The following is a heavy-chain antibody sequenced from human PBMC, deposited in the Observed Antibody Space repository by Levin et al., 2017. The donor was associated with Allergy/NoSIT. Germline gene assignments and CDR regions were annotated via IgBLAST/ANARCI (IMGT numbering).Heavy chain of an antibody. J-gene: IGHJ4*02. D-gene: IGHD2-21*02. CDR2: IKSKTDGGTT. Sequence: NPGGSLRLSCAASGFTFSNAWMSWVRQAPGKGLEWVGRIKSKTDGGTTDYAAPVKGRFTISRDDSKNTLYLQMNSLKTEDTAVYYCTTDLAYCGGDCYDDYWGQGTLVTVSS. CDR3: TTDLAYCGGDCYDDY. V-gene: IGHV3-15*01. CDR1: GFTFSNAW.